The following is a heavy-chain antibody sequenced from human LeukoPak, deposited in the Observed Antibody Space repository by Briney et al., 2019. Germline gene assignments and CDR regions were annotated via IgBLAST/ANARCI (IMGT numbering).Heavy chain of an antibody. D-gene: IGHD3-22*01. Sequence: GEPLKISCKGSGYSFTNYWIGWVRQMPGKGLEWMGIIYPGDSNTRYSPSFQGQVTISVDKSISTAYLQWSSLKASDTAMYYCARLVDSSGYYYFDYWGQGTLVTVSS. CDR3: ARLVDSSGYYYFDY. V-gene: IGHV5-51*01. CDR2: IYPGDSNT. J-gene: IGHJ4*02. CDR1: GYSFTNYW.